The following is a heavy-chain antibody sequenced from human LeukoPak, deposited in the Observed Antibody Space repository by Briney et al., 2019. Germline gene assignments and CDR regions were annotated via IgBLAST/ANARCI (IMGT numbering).Heavy chain of an antibody. CDR3: ARGYYYYRILDY. V-gene: IGHV1-69*04. CDR2: IIPILGIA. CDR1: GGTFSSYA. J-gene: IGHJ4*02. Sequence: ASVTVSCKASGGTFSSYAISWVRQAPGQGLEWMGRIIPILGIANYAQKFQGRVTITADKSTSTAYMELSSLRSEDTAVYYCARGYYYYRILDYWGQGPLVTVSS. D-gene: IGHD3-22*01.